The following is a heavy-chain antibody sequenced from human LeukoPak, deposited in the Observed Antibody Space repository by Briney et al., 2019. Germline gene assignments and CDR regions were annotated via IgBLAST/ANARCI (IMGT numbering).Heavy chain of an antibody. CDR3: ARVVGAGYFDL. D-gene: IGHD1-26*01. V-gene: IGHV3-7*01. J-gene: IGHJ2*01. CDR1: GFTFSSYV. CDR2: INQDGSGK. Sequence: PGGTLRLSCAVSGFTFSSYVMSWVRQAPGMGLEWVANINQDGSGKYYVDSVKGRFTISRDNAKNSLYLQMNSLRAEDTAVYYCARVVGAGYFDLWGRGTLVTVSS.